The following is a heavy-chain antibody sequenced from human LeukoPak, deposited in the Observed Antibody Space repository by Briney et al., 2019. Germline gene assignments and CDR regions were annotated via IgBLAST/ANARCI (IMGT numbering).Heavy chain of an antibody. CDR1: GGSISSYY. Sequence: PSETLSLTCTVSGGSISSYYWSWIRQPAGKGLEWIGRIYTSGSTNYNPSLKSRVTMSVDTSKNQFSLKLSSVTAADTAVYYCARVGGSGSYYNVADYYGMDVLGQGTTVTVSS. CDR3: ARVGGSGSYYNVADYYGMDV. V-gene: IGHV4-4*07. CDR2: IYTSGST. D-gene: IGHD3-10*01. J-gene: IGHJ6*02.